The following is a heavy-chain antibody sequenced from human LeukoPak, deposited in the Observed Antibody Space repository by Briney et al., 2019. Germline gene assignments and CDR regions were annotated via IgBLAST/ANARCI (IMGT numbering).Heavy chain of an antibody. D-gene: IGHD2-2*01. CDR3: ARGGVVLMYDY. CDR2: IYTSGNT. CDR1: GGSISSGSYY. V-gene: IGHV4-61*02. J-gene: IGHJ4*02. Sequence: SETLSLTCTVSGGSISSGSYYWSWIRQPAGTGLEWIGRIYTSGNTYYNPSLKSRVTISVDPSKNQFSLRLSSVTAADTAVYYCARGGVVLMYDYWGQGTLVTVSS.